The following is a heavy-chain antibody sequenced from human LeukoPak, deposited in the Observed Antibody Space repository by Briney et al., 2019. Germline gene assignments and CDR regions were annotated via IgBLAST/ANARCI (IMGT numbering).Heavy chain of an antibody. CDR3: ARVPLPFITIFGVVTEGGSAFDP. CDR2: IYDSGST. Sequence: SETLSLTCTVSGGSISSGGYYWSWIRQHPGKGLEWIVYIYDSGSTYYNPSLKSRITISVDTSKNQFSLKLSSVTAADTAVYYCARVPLPFITIFGVVTEGGSAFDPWGQGTLVTVSS. CDR1: GGSISSGGYY. J-gene: IGHJ5*02. V-gene: IGHV4-31*03. D-gene: IGHD3-3*01.